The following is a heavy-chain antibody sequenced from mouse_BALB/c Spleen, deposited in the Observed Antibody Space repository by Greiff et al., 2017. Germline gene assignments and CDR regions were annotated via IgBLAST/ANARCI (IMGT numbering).Heavy chain of an antibody. CDR2: IDPETGGT. CDR3: TRGENT. V-gene: IGHV1-15*01. Sequence: VQLQQSGAELVRPGASVTLSCKASGYTFTDYEMHWVKQTPVHGLEWIGAIDPETGGTAYNQKFKGKATLTADKSSSTAYMELRSLTSEDSAVYYCTRGENTWGQGTLVTVSA. CDR1: GYTFTDYE. J-gene: IGHJ3*01.